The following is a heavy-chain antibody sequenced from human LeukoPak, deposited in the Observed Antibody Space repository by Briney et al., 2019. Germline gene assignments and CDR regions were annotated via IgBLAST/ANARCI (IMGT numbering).Heavy chain of an antibody. CDR2: IRYDGSNA. CDR1: GFTISSYG. J-gene: IGHJ4*02. CDR3: AKGYNHWIDN. V-gene: IGHV3-30*02. Sequence: GGSLRLSCAASGFTISSYGMHWVRQAPGKGLEWVAFIRYDGSNAYYADSVKGRFTISRDKSKNTLYLQMNSLRADDTAVYYCAKGYNHWIDNWGQGTRVTVS. D-gene: IGHD1-14*01.